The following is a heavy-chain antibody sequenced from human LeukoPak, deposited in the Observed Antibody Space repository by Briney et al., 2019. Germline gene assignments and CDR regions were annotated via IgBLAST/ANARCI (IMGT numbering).Heavy chain of an antibody. J-gene: IGHJ4*02. Sequence: ASVKVSCKASGYTFTSYGISWVRQAPGQGPEWMGWISAYNGNTNYAQKFQGRVTLTTDTSTSTAYMEVRSLTSADTAVYYCARGLQIGFLEYWGQGTLATVSS. CDR2: ISAYNGNT. D-gene: IGHD4-11*01. V-gene: IGHV1-18*01. CDR3: ARGLQIGFLEY. CDR1: GYTFTSYG.